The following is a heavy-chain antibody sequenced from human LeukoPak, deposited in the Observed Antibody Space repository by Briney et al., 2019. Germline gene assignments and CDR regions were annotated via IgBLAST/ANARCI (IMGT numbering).Heavy chain of an antibody. V-gene: IGHV4-39*01. Sequence: SETLSLTCTVSGGSISSGGYYWGWIRQPPGKGLEWIGNVYYSGTTYYSPSLKSRVTISVDTSKNQFSLKLSSVTAADTAVYYCARQDTITTPGVDYWGQGTPVTVSS. CDR2: VYYSGTT. CDR3: ARQDTITTPGVDY. CDR1: GGSISSGGYY. D-gene: IGHD3-3*01. J-gene: IGHJ4*02.